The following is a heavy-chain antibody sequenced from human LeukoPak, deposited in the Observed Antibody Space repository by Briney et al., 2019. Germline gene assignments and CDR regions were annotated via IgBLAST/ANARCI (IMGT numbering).Heavy chain of an antibody. D-gene: IGHD4/OR15-4a*01. Sequence: QTGGSLRLSCAASGFTFSSYAMSWVRQAPGKGLEWVSAISGSGGSTYYADSVKGRFTISRDNSKNTLYLQMGSLRAEDMAVYYCARGVLSVRYMDVWGKGTTVTISS. J-gene: IGHJ6*03. CDR1: GFTFSSYA. CDR3: ARGVLSVRYMDV. CDR2: ISGSGGST. V-gene: IGHV3-23*01.